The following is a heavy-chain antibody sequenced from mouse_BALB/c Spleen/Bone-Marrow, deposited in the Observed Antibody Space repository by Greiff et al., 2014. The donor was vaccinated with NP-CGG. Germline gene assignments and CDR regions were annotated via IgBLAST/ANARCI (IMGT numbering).Heavy chain of an antibody. D-gene: IGHD2-1*01. CDR1: GFNIKDTY. Sequence: VQLQQSGAELVKPGASVKLSCTASGFNIKDTYMHWVKQRPEQGLEWIGRIDPANGNTKYDRKFQGKATITADTSSNTAYLQLSSLTSEDTAVYYCAIYYGNYYAMDYWGQGTSVTVSS. CDR2: IDPANGNT. V-gene: IGHV14-3*02. J-gene: IGHJ4*01. CDR3: AIYYGNYYAMDY.